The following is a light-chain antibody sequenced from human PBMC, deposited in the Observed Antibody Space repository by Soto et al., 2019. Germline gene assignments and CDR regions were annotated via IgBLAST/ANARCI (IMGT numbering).Light chain of an antibody. Sequence: EIVLTQSPATLSVSPVERVTLSCMASQSVSSSYLAWYQQKPGQAPRLLIYGASSRATGIPDRFSGSGSGTDFTLTISRLEPEDFAVYYCQQFGSSLPITFGQGTRLEIK. CDR2: GAS. CDR1: QSVSSSY. J-gene: IGKJ5*01. V-gene: IGKV3-20*01. CDR3: QQFGSSLPIT.